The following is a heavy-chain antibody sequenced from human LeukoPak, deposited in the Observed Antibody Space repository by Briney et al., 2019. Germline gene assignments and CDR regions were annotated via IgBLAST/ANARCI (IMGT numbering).Heavy chain of an antibody. CDR3: ARQPYILGAYYFDY. J-gene: IGHJ4*02. Sequence: SETLSLTCTVSGGSISRYYWSWIRQPPGKGLEWIGYIYYSGSTNYNPSLKSRVTISVDTSKNQFSLKLGSVTAADTAVYYCARQPYILGAYYFDYWGQGTLVTVSS. CDR2: IYYSGST. V-gene: IGHV4-59*08. D-gene: IGHD1-26*01. CDR1: GGSISRYY.